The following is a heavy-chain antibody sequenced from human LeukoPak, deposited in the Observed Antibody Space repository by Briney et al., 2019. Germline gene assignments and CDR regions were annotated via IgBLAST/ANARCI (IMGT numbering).Heavy chain of an antibody. J-gene: IGHJ4*02. CDR1: GYTVTSYY. CDR3: ARDQEGFDY. Sequence: ASVKVSCKASGYTVTSYYMHWVRQAPGQGLEWMAILNPSGGSSNYAQKFRGRATVTRDTSTTTVHMELRGLRSEDTAVYYCARDQEGFDYWGQGTVVTVSS. CDR2: LNPSGGSS. V-gene: IGHV1-46*01.